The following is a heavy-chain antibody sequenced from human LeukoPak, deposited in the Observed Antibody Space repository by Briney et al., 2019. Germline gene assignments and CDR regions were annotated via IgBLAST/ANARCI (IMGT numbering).Heavy chain of an antibody. CDR1: GGSISSYY. D-gene: IGHD2-2*01. V-gene: IGHV4-59*12. CDR2: IYYSGST. CDR3: AIKETIVVVPAAPPDY. Sequence: NSSETLSLTCTVSGGSISSYYWSWIRQPPGKGLEWIGYIYYSGSTNYNPSLKSRVTISVDTSKNQFSLKLSSVTAADTAVYYCAIKETIVVVPAAPPDYWGQGTLVTVSS. J-gene: IGHJ4*02.